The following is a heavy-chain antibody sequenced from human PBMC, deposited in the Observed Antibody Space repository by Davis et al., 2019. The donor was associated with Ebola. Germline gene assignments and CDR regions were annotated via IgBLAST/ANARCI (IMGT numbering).Heavy chain of an antibody. CDR1: GFTFSSYW. Sequence: PGGSLRLSCAASGFTFSSYWMHWVRQAPGKGLEWVSGISWNSGSIGYADSVKGRFTISRDNAKNSLYLQMNSLRAEDTALYYCAKDRRYVTDGMDVWGQGTTVTVSS. D-gene: IGHD3-9*01. J-gene: IGHJ6*02. CDR2: ISWNSGSI. CDR3: AKDRRYVTDGMDV. V-gene: IGHV3-9*01.